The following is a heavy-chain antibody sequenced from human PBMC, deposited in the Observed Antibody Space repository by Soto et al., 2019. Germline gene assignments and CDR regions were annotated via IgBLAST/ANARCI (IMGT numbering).Heavy chain of an antibody. CDR2: IYYSGST. Sequence: PSETLSLTCTVSGGSISSGDYYWSWIRQPPGKGLEWIGYIYYSGSTYYNPSLKSRVTISVDTSKNQFSLKLSSVTAADTAVYYCARAGIAAEATSWFDPWGQGTLVTVSS. CDR3: ARAGIAAEATSWFDP. CDR1: GGSISSGDYY. D-gene: IGHD6-13*01. V-gene: IGHV4-30-4*01. J-gene: IGHJ5*02.